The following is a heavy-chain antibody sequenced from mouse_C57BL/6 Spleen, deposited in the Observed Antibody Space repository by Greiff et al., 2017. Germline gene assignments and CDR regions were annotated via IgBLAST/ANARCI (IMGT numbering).Heavy chain of an antibody. CDR1: GYTFTDHT. V-gene: IGHV1-78*01. J-gene: IGHJ2*01. CDR3: AREGDLITNYFDY. CDR2: IYPRDGST. Sequence: VQLQQSDAELVKPGASVKISCKVSGYTFTDHTIHWMKQRPEQGLEWIGYIYPRDGSTKYTAKFKGKATLTADKSSSTAYMQLNSLTSEDSAVYFCAREGDLITNYFDYWGQGSTLAVSS. D-gene: IGHD1-1*01.